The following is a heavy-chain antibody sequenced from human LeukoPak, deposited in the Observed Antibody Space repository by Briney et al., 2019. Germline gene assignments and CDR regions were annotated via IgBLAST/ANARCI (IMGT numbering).Heavy chain of an antibody. D-gene: IGHD1-26*01. CDR1: GVSISGYY. J-gene: IGHJ6*03. V-gene: IGHV4-4*07. Sequence: ASETLSLTCTVSGVSISGYYWSWIRQPAGKGLEWIGRIYISRGTNYNPSLTSRVIMSVDTSKNQFSLQLTSVTAPDTAVYYCARESRIVEGDGYYIDVWGKGTTVTV. CDR3: ARESRIVEGDGYYIDV. CDR2: IYISRGT.